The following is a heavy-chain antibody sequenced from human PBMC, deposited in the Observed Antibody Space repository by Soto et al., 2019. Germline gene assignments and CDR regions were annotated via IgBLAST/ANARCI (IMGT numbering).Heavy chain of an antibody. D-gene: IGHD3-10*01. CDR3: ARDYYGSGSYYNWFDP. CDR2: IYYSGST. J-gene: IGHJ5*02. CDR1: GGSISSGGYY. Sequence: SETLSLTCTVSGGSISSGGYYWSWIRQHPGKGLEWIGYIYYSGSTYYNPSLKSRVTISVDTSKNQFSLKLSSVTAADTAMYYCARDYYGSGSYYNWFDPWGQGTLVTVSS. V-gene: IGHV4-31*03.